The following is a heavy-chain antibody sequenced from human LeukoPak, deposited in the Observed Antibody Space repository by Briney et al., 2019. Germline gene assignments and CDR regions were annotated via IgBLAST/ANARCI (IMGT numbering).Heavy chain of an antibody. CDR2: IYYSGST. J-gene: IGHJ5*02. D-gene: IGHD2-15*01. CDR3: ARGYCSGGSCMEGGGPLNNWFDP. CDR1: GGSISSSSYY. Sequence: PSETLSLTCTVSGGSISSSSYYWGWIRQPPGKGLEWIGSIYYSGSTYYNPSLKSRVTISVDTSKNQFSLKLSSVTAADAAVYYCARGYCSGGSCMEGGGPLNNWFDPWGQGTLVTVSS. V-gene: IGHV4-39*01.